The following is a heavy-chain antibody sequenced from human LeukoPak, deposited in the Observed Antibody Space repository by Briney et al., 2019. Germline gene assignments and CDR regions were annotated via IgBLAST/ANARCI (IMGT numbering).Heavy chain of an antibody. Sequence: SETLSLTCTVSGGPISSSSYYWGWIRQPPGKGLEWIGSIYYSGSTYYNPSLKSRVTISVDTSKNQFSLKLSSVTAADTAVYYCATPTPMIVVGTDAFDIWGQGTMVTVSS. CDR1: GGPISSSSYY. CDR3: ATPTPMIVVGTDAFDI. D-gene: IGHD3-22*01. V-gene: IGHV4-39*01. CDR2: IYYSGST. J-gene: IGHJ3*02.